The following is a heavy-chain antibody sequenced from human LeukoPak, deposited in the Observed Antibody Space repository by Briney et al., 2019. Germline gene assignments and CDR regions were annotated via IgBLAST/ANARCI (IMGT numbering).Heavy chain of an antibody. J-gene: IGHJ4*02. D-gene: IGHD3-3*02. V-gene: IGHV3-21*01. CDR1: GFTFSSYS. CDR3: ARDTPVLAAHDY. Sequence: GGSLRLSCAASGFTFSSYSMNWVRQAPGKGLEWVSSISSSSSYIYYADSVKGRFTISRDNAKNSLYLQMNSLRAEDTAVYYCARDTPVLAAHDYWGQGTLVTVSS. CDR2: ISSSSSYI.